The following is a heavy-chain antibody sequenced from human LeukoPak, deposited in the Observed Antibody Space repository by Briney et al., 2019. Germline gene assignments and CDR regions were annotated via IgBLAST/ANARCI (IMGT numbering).Heavy chain of an antibody. CDR3: ARQRGYSGYDYNP. V-gene: IGHV1-18*01. J-gene: IGHJ5*02. CDR1: GGTFSSYA. D-gene: IGHD5-12*01. Sequence: GASVKVSCKASGGTFSSYAISWVRQAPGQGLEWMGGISTYNGDTNYAQKFQGRVTMTRDMSTSTVYMELSSLRSEDTAVYYCARQRGYSGYDYNPWGQGTLVTVSS. CDR2: ISTYNGDT.